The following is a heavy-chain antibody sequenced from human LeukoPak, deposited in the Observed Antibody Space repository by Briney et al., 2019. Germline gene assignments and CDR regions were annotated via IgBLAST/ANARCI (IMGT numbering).Heavy chain of an antibody. Sequence: GASVKVSCKASGYTFTGYAINWVRQAPGQGLEWMGKINLSGGSTTYAQKFQGRVTMTRNTSTSTVYMELSSLRSEDTAVYYCARDYVDDIPMIKDYWGQGTLVTVSS. CDR2: INLSGGST. V-gene: IGHV1-46*01. D-gene: IGHD2-8*01. CDR1: GYTFTGYA. J-gene: IGHJ4*02. CDR3: ARDYVDDIPMIKDY.